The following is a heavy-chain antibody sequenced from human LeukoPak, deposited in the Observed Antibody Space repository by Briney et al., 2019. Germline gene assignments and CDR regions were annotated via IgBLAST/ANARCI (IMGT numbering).Heavy chain of an antibody. Sequence: SETLSLTCTVSGGSISSYYWSWIRQTPGKGLEWIGDIYYTGITNYNPSLKSRVTISVDTSKNQFSLKLSSVTAADTAVYYCARFVLSTVIDIWGPGTVVTVSS. CDR3: ARFVLSTVIDI. CDR1: GGSISSYY. V-gene: IGHV4-59*01. J-gene: IGHJ3*02. CDR2: IYYTGIT. D-gene: IGHD2/OR15-2a*01.